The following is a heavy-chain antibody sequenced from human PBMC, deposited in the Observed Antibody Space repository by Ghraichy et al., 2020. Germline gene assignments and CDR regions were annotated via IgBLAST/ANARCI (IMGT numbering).Heavy chain of an antibody. Sequence: LSLTCAASGFTFSNAWMSWVRQAPGKGLEWVGRIKSKTDGGTTDYAAPVKGRFTISRDDSKNTLYLQMNSLKTEDTAVYYCTTGDSSGYDFWSGPIWGQGTMVTVSS. V-gene: IGHV3-15*01. CDR1: GFTFSNAW. CDR2: IKSKTDGGTT. CDR3: TTGDSSGYDFWSGPI. J-gene: IGHJ3*02. D-gene: IGHD3-3*01.